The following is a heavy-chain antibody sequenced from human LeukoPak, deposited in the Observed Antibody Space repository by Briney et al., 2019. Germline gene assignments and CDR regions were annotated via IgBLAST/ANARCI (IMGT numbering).Heavy chain of an antibody. J-gene: IGHJ4*02. D-gene: IGHD3-10*01. Sequence: GESLKISCKRSGYSFASNWIGWVRQRPGKGLEWMGIIYPVDSDTRYSPSFRGQVTISADKSTTTAYLHWRSLRASDSAMYYCVTFARGDPDYWGQGTLVTVAS. CDR3: VTFARGDPDY. CDR1: GYSFASNW. CDR2: IYPVDSDT. V-gene: IGHV5-51*01.